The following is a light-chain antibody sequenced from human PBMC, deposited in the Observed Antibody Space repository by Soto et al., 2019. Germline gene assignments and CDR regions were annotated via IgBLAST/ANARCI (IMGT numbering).Light chain of an antibody. J-gene: IGKJ1*01. V-gene: IGKV3D-15*01. CDR1: QSVSTN. CDR3: QQYSNWPPWT. Sequence: IVMTQSPATLSVSPGQRATLSCRASQSVSTNLAWYQQKPGQAPRLLIYGAYTRATGIPARCSGSGSGTEFTLTISGLQSDDVGVYYCQQYSNWPPWTFGQGTRVDFK. CDR2: GAY.